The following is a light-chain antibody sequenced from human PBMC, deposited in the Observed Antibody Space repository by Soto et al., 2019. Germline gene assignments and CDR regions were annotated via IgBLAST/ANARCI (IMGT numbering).Light chain of an antibody. V-gene: IGLV2-14*01. Sequence: QSARAQPASVSGSPGQSITISCTGTSSDDGGYNYVSWYQQHPGKAPKLMIYEVSNRPSGVSNRFSGSKSGNTASLTISGLQAEDEADYYCSSYTSSSTLVFGTGTKLTVL. J-gene: IGLJ1*01. CDR1: SSDDGGYNY. CDR2: EVS. CDR3: SSYTSSSTLV.